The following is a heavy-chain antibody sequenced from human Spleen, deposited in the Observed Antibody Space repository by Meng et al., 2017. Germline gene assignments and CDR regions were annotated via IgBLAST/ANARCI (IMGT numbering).Heavy chain of an antibody. V-gene: IGHV3-20*04. D-gene: IGHD3-22*01. Sequence: GESLKISCAASGFTFDDYGMSWVRQAPGKGLEWVSGINWNGGSTGYADSVKGRFTISRDNAKNSLYLQMNSLRAEDTALYYCARDVRTWYYYDSSGYYPYYFDYWGQGTLVTVSS. CDR3: ARDVRTWYYYDSSGYYPYYFDY. CDR1: GFTFDDYG. CDR2: INWNGGST. J-gene: IGHJ4*02.